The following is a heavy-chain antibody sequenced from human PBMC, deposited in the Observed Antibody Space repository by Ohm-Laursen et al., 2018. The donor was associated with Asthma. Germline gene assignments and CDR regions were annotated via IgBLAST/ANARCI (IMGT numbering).Heavy chain of an antibody. V-gene: IGHV3-7*05. CDR2: IKPDGTEN. CDR3: ARDSGWNALDY. D-gene: IGHD1-1*01. Sequence: SLRLSCTASGFPFNTSWMTWVRQVPGKGLEWMANIKPDGTENAYLDSVRGRFTISKDNAKNSLFLQMNSLRGEDTALYYCARDSGWNALDYWGQGTLVSVS. J-gene: IGHJ4*02. CDR1: GFPFNTSW.